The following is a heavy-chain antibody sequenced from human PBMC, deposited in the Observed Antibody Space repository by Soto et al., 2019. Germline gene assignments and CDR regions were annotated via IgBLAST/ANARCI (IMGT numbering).Heavy chain of an antibody. J-gene: IGHJ5*02. Sequence: TLSLTCTVSGGSISSSSYYWGWIRQPPGKGLEWIGSIYYSGSTYYNPSLKSRVTISVDTSKNQFSLKLSSVTAADTAVYYCARPNSSGSYYNRFEPWGQGTRVIV. V-gene: IGHV4-39*01. CDR1: GGSISSSSYY. D-gene: IGHD3-10*01. CDR3: ARPNSSGSYYNRFEP. CDR2: IYYSGST.